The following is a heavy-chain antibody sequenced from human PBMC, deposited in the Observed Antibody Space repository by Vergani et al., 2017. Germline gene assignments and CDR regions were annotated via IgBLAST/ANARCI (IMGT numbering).Heavy chain of an antibody. CDR2: IKQDGSEK. D-gene: IGHD1-20*01. Sequence: EVQLVESGGGLVQPGGSLRLSCAASGFTFSSYWMSWVRQAPGKGLEWVANIKQDGSEKYYVDSVRGRFTISRDNAKNSLYLQMNSLRAEDTAVYYCARQGDNWSLDYWGQGTLVTVSS. CDR3: ARQGDNWSLDY. CDR1: GFTFSSYW. J-gene: IGHJ4*02. V-gene: IGHV3-7*03.